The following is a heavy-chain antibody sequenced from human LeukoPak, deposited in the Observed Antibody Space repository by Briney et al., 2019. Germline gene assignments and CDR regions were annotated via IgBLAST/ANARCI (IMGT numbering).Heavy chain of an antibody. Sequence: PGSSLRLSCAASGFTFSSYWMHWVRQGPGKGLVWVSRIRTDGSSTDYADSVKGRFTISRENAKNTLYLQMNSLRAEDTAVYYCARTRTLPIAGGFDTWGQGSLVTVS. D-gene: IGHD3-16*01. CDR3: ARTRTLPIAGGFDT. CDR2: IRTDGSST. CDR1: GFTFSSYW. V-gene: IGHV3-74*01. J-gene: IGHJ5*02.